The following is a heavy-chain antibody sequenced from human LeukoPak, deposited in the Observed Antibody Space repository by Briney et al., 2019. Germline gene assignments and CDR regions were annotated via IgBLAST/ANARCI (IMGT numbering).Heavy chain of an antibody. Sequence: PGGSLRLSCAASGFTFSSYSMNWVRQAPGKGLEWVSYISSSSSTIYYADSVKGRFTISRDNAKNSLYLQMNSLRAEDTAVYYCARDGGSWYLPNWFDPWGQGTLVTVSS. CDR1: GFTFSSYS. D-gene: IGHD6-13*01. CDR3: ARDGGSWYLPNWFDP. V-gene: IGHV3-48*01. CDR2: ISSSSSTI. J-gene: IGHJ5*02.